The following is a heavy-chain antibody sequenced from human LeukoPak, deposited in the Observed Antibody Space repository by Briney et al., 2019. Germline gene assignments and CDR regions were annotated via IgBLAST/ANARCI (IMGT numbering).Heavy chain of an antibody. V-gene: IGHV3-74*01. D-gene: IGHD4-11*01. Sequence: GGSLRLSCAASGFTFSSYWMHWVRQAPGKGLVWVSRINSDGSSTSYADSVKGRFTISGDNAKNTVYLQMNSLRAEDTAVYYCARDGYSNYYYGMDVWGQGTTVTVSS. J-gene: IGHJ6*02. CDR1: GFTFSSYW. CDR3: ARDGYSNYYYGMDV. CDR2: INSDGSST.